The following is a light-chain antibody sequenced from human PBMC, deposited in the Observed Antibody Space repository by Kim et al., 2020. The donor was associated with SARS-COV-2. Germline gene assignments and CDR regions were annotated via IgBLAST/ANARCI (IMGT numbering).Light chain of an antibody. Sequence: SPAERAPLPSMSRQTVSISYLASYLQNPGQAPTLLIYGASSRATVLPDRFSCSGSVTDFSLTILRLEPEDFAVYYCQHYGSSPPLTFCGGTKLQI. CDR1: QTVSISY. V-gene: IGKV3-20*01. CDR3: QHYGSSPPLT. J-gene: IGKJ4*01. CDR2: GAS.